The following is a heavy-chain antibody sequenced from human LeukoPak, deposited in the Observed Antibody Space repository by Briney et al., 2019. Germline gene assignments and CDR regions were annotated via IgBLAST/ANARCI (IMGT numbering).Heavy chain of an antibody. J-gene: IGHJ4*02. Sequence: GGSLRLSCAASGFTFSDYDMSWVRQAPGKGLEWVANIKQDGSEKYYVDSVKGRFTISRDNAKNSLYLQMNSLRAEDTAVYYCARDYEGYFDYWGQGTLVTVSS. V-gene: IGHV3-7*01. D-gene: IGHD3-22*01. CDR2: IKQDGSEK. CDR3: ARDYEGYFDY. CDR1: GFTFSDYD.